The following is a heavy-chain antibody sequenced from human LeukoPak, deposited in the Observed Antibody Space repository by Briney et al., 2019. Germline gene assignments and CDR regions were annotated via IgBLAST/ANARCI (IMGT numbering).Heavy chain of an antibody. Sequence: GGSLRLSCAASGFSFSSYAMHRVRQAPGKGLEWVTAILNDGSNKFYADSVKGRFTISRDTSKNTLYLQVDSLRVEDTAVYYCAKGGGRSQADAFDFWGQGTMVAVSS. J-gene: IGHJ3*01. V-gene: IGHV3-30*04. CDR2: ILNDGSNK. D-gene: IGHD1-26*01. CDR3: AKGGGRSQADAFDF. CDR1: GFSFSSYA.